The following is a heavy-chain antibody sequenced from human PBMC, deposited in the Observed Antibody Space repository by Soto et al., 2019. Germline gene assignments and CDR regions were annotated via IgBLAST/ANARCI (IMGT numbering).Heavy chain of an antibody. Sequence: GGSLRLSCAASGFTFSSYAMSWVRQAPGKGLEWVSAISGSGGSTYYADSVKGRFTISRDNSKNTLYLQMNSLRAEDTAVYYCAKLRSSTSYYYYMDVWGKGTTVTVSS. V-gene: IGHV3-23*01. CDR1: GFTFSSYA. CDR3: AKLRSSTSYYYYMDV. J-gene: IGHJ6*03. D-gene: IGHD2-2*01. CDR2: ISGSGGST.